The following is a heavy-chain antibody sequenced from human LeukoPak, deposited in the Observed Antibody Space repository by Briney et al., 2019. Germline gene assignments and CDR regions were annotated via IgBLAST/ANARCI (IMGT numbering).Heavy chain of an antibody. CDR1: GGSFSGYY. V-gene: IGHV4-34*01. CDR3: ARAYSSSWYWNWFDP. D-gene: IGHD6-13*01. Sequence: SETLSLTCAVYGGSFSGYYWSWIRQPPGKGLEWIGEINHSGSTNYNPSLKSRVIISVDTSKNQFSLKLSSVTATDTAVYYCARAYSSSWYWNWFDPWGQGTLVTVSS. CDR2: INHSGST. J-gene: IGHJ5*02.